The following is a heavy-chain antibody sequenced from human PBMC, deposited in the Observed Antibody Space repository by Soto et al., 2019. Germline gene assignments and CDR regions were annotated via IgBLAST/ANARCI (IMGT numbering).Heavy chain of an antibody. CDR2: ISGSGGST. D-gene: IGHD3-3*01. Sequence: EVQLLESGGGLVQPGGSLRLSCAASGFTFSSYAMSWVRQAPGKGLEWVSAISGSGGSTYYADSVKGRFTISRDNSKNTLSLQMKGLRAVDRVVYYVAKGVDATGADQRCGCDYYYDYGMDVGGRGTTVTVSS. CDR1: GFTFSSYA. V-gene: IGHV3-23*01. J-gene: IGHJ6*02. CDR3: AKGVDATGADQRCGCDYYYDYGMDV.